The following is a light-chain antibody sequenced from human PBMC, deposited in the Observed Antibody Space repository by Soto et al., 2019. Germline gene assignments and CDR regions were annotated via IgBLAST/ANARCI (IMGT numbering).Light chain of an antibody. CDR2: GTS. J-gene: IGKJ4*01. V-gene: IGKV3-20*01. CDR1: RSVSSSY. CDR3: HQYGGSPGT. Sequence: EIVLTQSPGTLSLSPGERATHSCRASRSVSSSYLAWYQHKPGQAPRLLIYGTSSRATGIPDRFSGSGSGTDFSLTISRLEPEDFAVYYCHQYGGSPGTFGGGTKVEIK.